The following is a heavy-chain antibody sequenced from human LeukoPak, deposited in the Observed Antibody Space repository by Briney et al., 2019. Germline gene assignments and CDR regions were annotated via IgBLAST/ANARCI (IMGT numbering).Heavy chain of an antibody. Sequence: PSETLSLTCTVSGGSISSGGYYWSWIRQHPGKGLEWIGYIYYSGSTYYNPSLKSRVTISVDTSKNQFSLKLSSVTAADTAVYYCARGGCSGGSCYTTVDYWGQGTLVTVSS. D-gene: IGHD2-15*01. CDR1: GGSISSGGYY. J-gene: IGHJ4*02. CDR3: ARGGCSGGSCYTTVDY. CDR2: IYYSGST. V-gene: IGHV4-31*03.